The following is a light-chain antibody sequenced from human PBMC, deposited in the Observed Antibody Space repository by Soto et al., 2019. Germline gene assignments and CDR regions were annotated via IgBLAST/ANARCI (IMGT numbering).Light chain of an antibody. CDR1: SSDVGGYNY. Sequence: QSALTQPASVSGSPGQSITISCTGTSSDVGGYNYVSWYQQHPGKAPKLMIYDVSNRPSWVSNRFSGSKSGNTASLTISGLQAEDEAEYYCSSYTSNSTYVVFGGGTKVTVL. V-gene: IGLV2-14*01. J-gene: IGLJ2*01. CDR3: SSYTSNSTYVV. CDR2: DVS.